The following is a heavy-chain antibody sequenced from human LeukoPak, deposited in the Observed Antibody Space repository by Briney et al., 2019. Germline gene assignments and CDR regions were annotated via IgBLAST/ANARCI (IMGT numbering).Heavy chain of an antibody. CDR3: ASRTSSTWYPLDY. CDR1: GFTFSSYG. J-gene: IGHJ4*02. V-gene: IGHV3-66*01. Sequence: GGSLRLSCVASGFTFSSYGMHWVRQAPGEGLEWVAVIYSGGSTDYADSVKGRFTISRDNSKNTLYLQMNSLRDEDTAVYYCASRTSSTWYPLDYWGQGTLVTVSS. D-gene: IGHD6-13*01. CDR2: IYSGGST.